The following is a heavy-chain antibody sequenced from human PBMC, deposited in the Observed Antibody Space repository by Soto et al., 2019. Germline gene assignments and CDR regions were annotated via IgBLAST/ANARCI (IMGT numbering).Heavy chain of an antibody. D-gene: IGHD3-16*01. J-gene: IGHJ6*02. CDR3: ARHNGPLYVGYYYDMDV. V-gene: IGHV4-39*01. Sequence: SETLSLTCSVSGGSISSGSYSWGWIRQPPGKGLEWIGTIYYIGNPYYTPSLKSRLTISVDTSKNQFSLKLSSVTAADTAVYYCARHNGPLYVGYYYDMDVWGQGTTVTVSS. CDR1: GGSISSGSYS. CDR2: IYYIGNP.